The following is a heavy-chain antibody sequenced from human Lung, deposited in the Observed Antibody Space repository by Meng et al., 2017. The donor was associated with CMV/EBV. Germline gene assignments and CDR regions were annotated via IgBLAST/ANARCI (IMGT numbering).Heavy chain of an antibody. J-gene: IGHJ4*02. V-gene: IGHV3-74*01. CDR3: ARDHYYDSSGLDY. CDR1: GFTFSSYW. CDR2: INSDGSST. Sequence: GESLKISCAASGFTFSSYWMHWVRQAPGKGLVWVSRINSDGSSTSYADSVKGRFTISRDNAKNTLYLQMNSLRAEDTAVYYCARDHYYDSSGLDYWGQATVTTVS. D-gene: IGHD3-22*01.